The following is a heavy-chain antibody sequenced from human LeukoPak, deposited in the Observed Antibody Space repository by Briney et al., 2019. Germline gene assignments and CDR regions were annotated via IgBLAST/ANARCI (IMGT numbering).Heavy chain of an antibody. CDR3: AKAPGIAAAGRIY. J-gene: IGHJ4*02. V-gene: IGHV3-23*01. CDR2: ISGSGGST. CDR1: GFIFSSYS. Sequence: GGSLRLSCAASGFIFSSYSMNWVRQAPGKGLEWVSAISGSGGSTYYADSVKGRFTISRDNSKNTLYLQMNSLRAEDTAVYYCAKAPGIAAAGRIYWGQGTLVTVSS. D-gene: IGHD6-13*01.